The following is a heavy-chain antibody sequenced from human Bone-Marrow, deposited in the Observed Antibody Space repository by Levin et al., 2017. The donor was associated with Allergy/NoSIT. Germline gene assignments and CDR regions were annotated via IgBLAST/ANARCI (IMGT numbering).Heavy chain of an antibody. J-gene: IGHJ4*02. V-gene: IGHV4-30-2*01. Sequence: SETLSLTCAVSGGSISSGGYSWSWIRQPPGTGLEWIGYIYHSGSTYYNPSLKSRVTISVDRSKNQFSLKLSSVTAADTAVYYCASREGGSTFDYWGQGTLVTVSS. CDR3: ASREGGSTFDY. CDR1: GGSISSGGYS. CDR2: IYHSGST. D-gene: IGHD5-24*01.